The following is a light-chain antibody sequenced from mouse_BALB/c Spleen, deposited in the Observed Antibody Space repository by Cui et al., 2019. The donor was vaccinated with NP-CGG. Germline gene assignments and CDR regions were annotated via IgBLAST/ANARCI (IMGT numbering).Light chain of an antibody. CDR1: TGAVTTSNY. CDR3: ALGYSNHWV. Sequence: QAVVTQESVFITSPGETVTLTCRSSTGAVTTSNYANWVQEKPDHLFTGLIGGTNNRIPGVPARFPGSRIGDKAALTITGAQTEVEAIYFFALGYSNHWVFGGGTKLTVL. V-gene: IGLV1*01. CDR2: GTN. J-gene: IGLJ1*01.